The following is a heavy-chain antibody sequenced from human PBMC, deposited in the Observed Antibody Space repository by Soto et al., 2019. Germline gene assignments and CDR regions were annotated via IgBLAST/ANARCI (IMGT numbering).Heavy chain of an antibody. CDR3: ASPHAGYCSGGSCYYFDY. J-gene: IGHJ4*02. CDR1: GGTFSSYA. CDR2: IIPIFGTA. V-gene: IGHV1-69*13. D-gene: IGHD2-15*01. Sequence: ASVKVSCKASGGTFSSYAISWVRQAPGQGLEWMGGIIPIFGTANYAQKFQGRVTITADESTSTASMELSSLRSEDTAVYYCASPHAGYCSGGSCYYFDYWGQGTLVTVSS.